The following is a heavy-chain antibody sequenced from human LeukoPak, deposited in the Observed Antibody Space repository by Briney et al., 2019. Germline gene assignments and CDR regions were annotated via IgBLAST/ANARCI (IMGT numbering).Heavy chain of an antibody. CDR2: ISSSSSYI. CDR1: GFTFSHHN. CDR3: ARDSYLKSGNTGVDY. V-gene: IGHV3-21*01. D-gene: IGHD1-26*01. J-gene: IGHJ4*02. Sequence: GGSLRLSCAASGFTFSHHNMNWVRQAPGKGLEWVSSISSSSSYIYYADSVKGRFTISRDNAKNSLYLQMNSLRAEDTAVYYCARDSYLKSGNTGVDYWGQGTLVTVSS.